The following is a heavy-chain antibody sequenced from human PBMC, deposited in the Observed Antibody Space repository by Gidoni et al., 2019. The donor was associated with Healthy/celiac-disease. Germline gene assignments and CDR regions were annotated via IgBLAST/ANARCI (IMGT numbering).Heavy chain of an antibody. V-gene: IGHV1-18*01. Sequence: QVQLVQSGADVKKPGASVQVSCKASGYTFPSYGISWVRQAPGQGLEWMGWISAYNGNTNDAQKLQGRVTMTTDTSTSTAYMELRSLRSDDTAVYYCAREMTTVTPRYYYYGMDVWGQGTTVTVSS. CDR3: AREMTTVTPRYYYYGMDV. J-gene: IGHJ6*02. CDR2: ISAYNGNT. D-gene: IGHD4-4*01. CDR1: GYTFPSYG.